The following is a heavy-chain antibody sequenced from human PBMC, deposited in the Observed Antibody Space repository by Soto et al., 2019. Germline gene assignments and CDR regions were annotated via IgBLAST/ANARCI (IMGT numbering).Heavy chain of an antibody. V-gene: IGHV1-69*02. D-gene: IGHD3-22*01. J-gene: IGHJ4*02. CDR2: IIPILGIA. Sequence: QVQLVQSGAAVKKPGSSVKVSCKASGGTFSSYTISWVRQAPGQGLEWMGRIIPILGIANYAQKFQGRVTITADKSTSTDYMELSSLRSEDTAVYYCARSLYYYDSSGYWGVWGQGTLVTVSS. CDR3: ARSLYYYDSSGYWGV. CDR1: GGTFSSYT.